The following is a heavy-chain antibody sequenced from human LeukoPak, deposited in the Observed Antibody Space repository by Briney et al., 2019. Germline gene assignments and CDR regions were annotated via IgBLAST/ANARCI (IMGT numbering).Heavy chain of an antibody. CDR2: IYYSGST. D-gene: IGHD6-19*01. CDR3: ARESTVAGTGINY. V-gene: IGHV4-59*01. Sequence: SETLSLTCTVSGGSISSYYWSWIRQPPGKGLEWIGYIYYSGSTNYNPSLKSRVTISVDTSKNQFSLKLSSVTAADTAVYYCARESTVAGTGINYWGQGTLVTVSS. J-gene: IGHJ4*02. CDR1: GGSISSYY.